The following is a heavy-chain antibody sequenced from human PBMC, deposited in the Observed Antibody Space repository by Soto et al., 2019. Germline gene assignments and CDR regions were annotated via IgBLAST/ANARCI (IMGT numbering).Heavy chain of an antibody. V-gene: IGHV3-7*03. CDR1: GFTFSSYW. D-gene: IGHD3-10*01. CDR2: IKQDGSEK. Sequence: GGSLRLSCAASGFTFSSYWMSWVRQAPGKGLEWVANIKQDGSEKYYVDSVKGRFTISRDNAKNSLYLQMNSLRAEDTAVYYCARDPVLLWFGELFDYYGMDVWGQGTTVTSP. J-gene: IGHJ6*02. CDR3: ARDPVLLWFGELFDYYGMDV.